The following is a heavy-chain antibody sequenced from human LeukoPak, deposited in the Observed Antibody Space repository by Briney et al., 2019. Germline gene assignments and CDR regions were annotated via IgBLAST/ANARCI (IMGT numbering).Heavy chain of an antibody. CDR3: ARPKHGYSSSFDP. V-gene: IGHV1-2*02. J-gene: IGHJ5*02. CDR1: GYTFTGYY. CDR2: INPNSGGT. Sequence: GASVKVSCKASGYTFTGYYMHWVRQAPGQGLEWMGWINPNSGGTNYAQKFQGRVTMTRDTSISTAYMELSRLRSDDTAVYYCARPKHGYSSSFDPWGQGTLVTVSS. D-gene: IGHD6-13*01.